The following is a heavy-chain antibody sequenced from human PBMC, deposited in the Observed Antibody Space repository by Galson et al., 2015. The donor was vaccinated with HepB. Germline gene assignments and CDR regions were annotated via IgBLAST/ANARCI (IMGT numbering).Heavy chain of an antibody. CDR3: ARGFIATTEKWFDP. Sequence: LSLTCAVFGGSISRGGYAWSWIRQPPGKGLEWIGDIFHSGSAYYNPSLKNRVSISEDRSNNQFSLNLTSVTAADTAVYYCARGFIATTEKWFDPWGQGTLVTVSS. CDR2: IFHSGSA. CDR1: GGSISRGGYA. V-gene: IGHV4-30-2*01. J-gene: IGHJ5*02. D-gene: IGHD1-26*01.